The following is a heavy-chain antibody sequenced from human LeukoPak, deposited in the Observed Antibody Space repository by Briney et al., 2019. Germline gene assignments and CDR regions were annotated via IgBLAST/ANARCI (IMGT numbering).Heavy chain of an antibody. D-gene: IGHD6-13*01. Sequence: PSETLSLTCTVSGGSISSGGYYWSWIRQHPGKGLEWIGYIYYSGSTYYNPSLKSRVTISVDTSKNQFSLKLSSVTAADTAVYYCASVIAAAGTPFASDIWGQGTMVTVSS. CDR1: GGSISSGGYY. CDR3: ASVIAAAGTPFASDI. V-gene: IGHV4-31*03. CDR2: IYYSGST. J-gene: IGHJ3*02.